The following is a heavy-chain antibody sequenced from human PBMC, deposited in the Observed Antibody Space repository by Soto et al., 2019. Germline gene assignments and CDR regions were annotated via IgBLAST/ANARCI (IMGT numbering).Heavy chain of an antibody. J-gene: IGHJ6*02. D-gene: IGHD5-12*01. Sequence: QVQLVQSGAEVKNPGSSVRVSCKASGGTFSSYAVTWVRQAPGQGLEWMGGIIPMFGSANYAQKFQGRVKITADESTSTAYMDLSSLRSEDAAVYYCSRGYSYVSYKYYIDVWGQGTTVTVSS. CDR2: IIPMFGSA. V-gene: IGHV1-69*12. CDR1: GGTFSSYA. CDR3: SRGYSYVSYKYYIDV.